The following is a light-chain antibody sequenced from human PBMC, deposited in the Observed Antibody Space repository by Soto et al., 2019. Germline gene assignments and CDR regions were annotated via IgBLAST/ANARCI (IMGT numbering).Light chain of an antibody. CDR2: EVS. CDR3: SSYAGSNNLV. J-gene: IGLJ1*01. Sequence: QSALTQPPSASGSPGQSVTISCTGTSSDVGGYNYVSWYQQHPGKAPKLMIYEVSKRPSGVPDRFSGSKSGNTASLTVSGIQAEDEGDYYCSSYAGSNNLVFGTGTKLTVL. V-gene: IGLV2-8*01. CDR1: SSDVGGYNY.